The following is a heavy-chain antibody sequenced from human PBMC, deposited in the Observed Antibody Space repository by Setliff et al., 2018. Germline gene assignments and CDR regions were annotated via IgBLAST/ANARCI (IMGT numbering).Heavy chain of an antibody. J-gene: IGHJ4*02. V-gene: IGHV1-46*01. CDR2: TNPSGDYT. D-gene: IGHD6-19*01. Sequence: PGASVKVSCKASGHTLATYYLHWMRQAPGQGLEWLGMTNPSGDYTGYAQRFQGRITMTSDKSTSTAYMELSSLRSEDTAVYYCARDRRDRYSSGWYPSHWGQGTLVTVSS. CDR3: ARDRRDRYSSGWYPSH. CDR1: GHTLATYY.